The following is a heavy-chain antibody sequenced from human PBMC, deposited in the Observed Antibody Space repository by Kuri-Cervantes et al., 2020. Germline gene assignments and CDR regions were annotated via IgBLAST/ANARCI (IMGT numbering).Heavy chain of an antibody. D-gene: IGHD1-26*01. Sequence: ASVKVSCKTSGYTFTIYGVSWVRQAPGQGLEWMGWISAYNGDTNYAQKLQGRVTMTTDTSTSTAYMELRSLRSDDTAVYYCATSGDLFIVGATKGVDYWGQGTLVTVSS. J-gene: IGHJ4*02. V-gene: IGHV1-18*01. CDR1: GYTFTIYG. CDR2: ISAYNGDT. CDR3: ATSGDLFIVGATKGVDY.